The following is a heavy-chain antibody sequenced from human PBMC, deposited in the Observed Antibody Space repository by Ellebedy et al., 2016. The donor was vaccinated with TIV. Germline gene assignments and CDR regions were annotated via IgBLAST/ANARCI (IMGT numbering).Heavy chain of an antibody. J-gene: IGHJ4*02. D-gene: IGHD2-21*01. CDR2: ISHSASSS. V-gene: IGHV3-23*01. CDR1: GFTFSSYA. CDR3: ANAWAYCGNRCYTYHFDY. Sequence: GESLKISXAASGFTFSSYAMSWVRQAPGKGLEWVAHISHSASSSDYADSVKGRFTISRDNSKSTLYLQMNSLRVEDSALYYCANAWAYCGNRCYTYHFDYWGRGTLVTISS.